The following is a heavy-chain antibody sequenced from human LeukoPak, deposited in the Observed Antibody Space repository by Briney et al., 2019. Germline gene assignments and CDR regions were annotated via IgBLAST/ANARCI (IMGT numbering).Heavy chain of an antibody. CDR2: FDPEDGET. CDR1: GHTLTELS. V-gene: IGHV1-24*01. D-gene: IGHD1-26*01. J-gene: IGHJ3*02. Sequence: ASVKVSCKVSGHTLTELSMHWVRQAPGKGLEWMGGFDPEDGETIYAQKFQGRVTMTEDTSTDTAYMELSSLRSEDTAVYYCATHIVGAPRGAFDIWGQGTMVTVSS. CDR3: ATHIVGAPRGAFDI.